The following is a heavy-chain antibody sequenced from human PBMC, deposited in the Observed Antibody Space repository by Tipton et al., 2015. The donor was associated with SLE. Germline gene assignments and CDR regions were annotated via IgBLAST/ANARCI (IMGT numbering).Heavy chain of an antibody. Sequence: TLSLTCTVSGGSLSSYYWSWIRQSPEKGLEWIGYLSYSGSTYYNPSLKSRVTISADTSKNHLSLKLTSVTAADTAVYFCARSSSVRTLLWPTFAYWGQGTLVTVSS. CDR3: ARSSSVRTLLWPTFAY. J-gene: IGHJ4*02. D-gene: IGHD2/OR15-2a*01. CDR1: GGSLSSYY. V-gene: IGHV4-59*08. CDR2: LSYSGST.